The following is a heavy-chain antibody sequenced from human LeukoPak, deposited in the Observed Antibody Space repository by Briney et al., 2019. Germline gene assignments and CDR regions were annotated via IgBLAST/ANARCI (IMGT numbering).Heavy chain of an antibody. CDR1: GFTFSSYW. V-gene: IGHV3-7*01. D-gene: IGHD5-12*01. J-gene: IGHJ5*02. CDR2: IKQDGSEK. CDR3: EREVGWLRLNWFDP. Sequence: GGSLRLSCAASGFTFSSYWMSWVRQAPGKGLEWVANIKQDGSEKYYVDSVKGRFTISRDNTKNSLYLQMNSLRAEDTAVYYCEREVGWLRLNWFDPWGQGTLVTVSS.